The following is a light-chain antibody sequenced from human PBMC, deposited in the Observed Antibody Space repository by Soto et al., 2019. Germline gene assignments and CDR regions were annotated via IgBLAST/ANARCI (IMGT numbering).Light chain of an antibody. CDR1: QSVTSSY. V-gene: IGKV3-20*01. Sequence: EIVMTQSPVTLSVSPGERATLSCRASQSVTSSYLAWYQQKPGQAPRLLIFGASTRAAGIPARFSGSGSGTEFTLTISRLEPEDFAVYYCQQYGTSPITFGQGTRLEIK. J-gene: IGKJ5*01. CDR2: GAS. CDR3: QQYGTSPIT.